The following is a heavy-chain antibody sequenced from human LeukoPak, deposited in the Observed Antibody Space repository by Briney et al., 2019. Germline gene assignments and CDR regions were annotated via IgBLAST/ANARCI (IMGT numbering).Heavy chain of an antibody. CDR2: ISSSSSYI. Sequence: GGSLRLSCAASGFTFSSYSMNWVRQAPGKGLEWVSSISSSSSYIYYADSVKGRFTISRDNAKNSLYLQMNSLRAEDTAVYYCARDRDSSSWYYLDYWGQGTLVTVSS. D-gene: IGHD6-13*01. V-gene: IGHV3-21*01. CDR1: GFTFSSYS. CDR3: ARDRDSSSWYYLDY. J-gene: IGHJ4*02.